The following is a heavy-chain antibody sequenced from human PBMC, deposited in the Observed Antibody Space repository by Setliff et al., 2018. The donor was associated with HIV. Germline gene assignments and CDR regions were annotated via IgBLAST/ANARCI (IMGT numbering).Heavy chain of an antibody. Sequence: SETLSLTCTVSGGSISSHYWSWIRQAPGKGLEWIGTMYFSGNARNSPSLKSRVTISVDTSKNQLSLNLTSVTAADTAVYYCARVEATVRGATYGMDVWGQGTTVTVSS. V-gene: IGHV4-59*11. J-gene: IGHJ6*02. CDR2: MYFSGNA. CDR3: ARVEATVRGATYGMDV. CDR1: GGSISSHY. D-gene: IGHD3-10*01.